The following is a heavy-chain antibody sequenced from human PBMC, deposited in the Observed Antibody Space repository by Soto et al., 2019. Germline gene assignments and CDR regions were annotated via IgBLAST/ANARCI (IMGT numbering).Heavy chain of an antibody. J-gene: IGHJ6*02. D-gene: IGHD3-22*01. V-gene: IGHV5-51*01. CDR1: GYSFTIYW. Sequence: GESLKISCTGSGYSFTIYWIGWVRQMPGKGLEWMGIIYPGDSDTRYSPSFQGQVTISADKSISTAYLQWSSLKASDTAMYYCARHGPRVYYDNSDYYYYCMDVWGQVTTVTVSS. CDR3: ARHGPRVYYDNSDYYYYCMDV. CDR2: IYPGDSDT.